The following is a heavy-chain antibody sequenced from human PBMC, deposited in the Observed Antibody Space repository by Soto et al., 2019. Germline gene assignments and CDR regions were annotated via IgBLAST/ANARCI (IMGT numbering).Heavy chain of an antibody. CDR1: GFTFSSYG. V-gene: IGHV3-33*01. J-gene: IGHJ5*02. CDR3: ARATYYYDSSGYGWFDP. Sequence: HPGGSLRLSCAASGFTFSSYGMHWVRQAPGKGLEWVAVIWYDGSNKYYADSVKGRFTISRDNSKNTLYLQMNSLRAEDTAVYYCARATYYYDSSGYGWFDPWGQGTLVTVSS. D-gene: IGHD3-22*01. CDR2: IWYDGSNK.